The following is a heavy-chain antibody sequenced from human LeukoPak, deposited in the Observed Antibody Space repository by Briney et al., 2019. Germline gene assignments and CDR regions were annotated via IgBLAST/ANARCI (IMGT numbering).Heavy chain of an antibody. CDR3: ARLDSIHLITY. Sequence: SETLSLTCTVSGGSISSSSYYWGWLRQPPGKGLEWIGTIYYSGSTYYNPSLKSRVTISVDTSKNQFSLKLSSVTAADTAVYYCARLDSIHLITYWGQGTLVTVSA. CDR1: GGSISSSSYY. D-gene: IGHD3-16*01. V-gene: IGHV4-39*01. CDR2: IYYSGST. J-gene: IGHJ4*02.